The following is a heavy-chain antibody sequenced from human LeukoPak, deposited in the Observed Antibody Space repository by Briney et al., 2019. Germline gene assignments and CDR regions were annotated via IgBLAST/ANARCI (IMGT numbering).Heavy chain of an antibody. J-gene: IGHJ4*02. CDR3: ARAEYDSSLGFGY. CDR1: GYTFTNFG. Sequence: ASVKVSCKASGYTFTNFGISWVRQAPGQGLEWMGWTSTYNGNRNYLQKFQGRVTMTTDTSTSTAYMELSSLRSDDTAVYFCARAEYDSSLGFGYWGQGTLVTVSS. CDR2: TSTYNGNR. D-gene: IGHD3-22*01. V-gene: IGHV1-18*01.